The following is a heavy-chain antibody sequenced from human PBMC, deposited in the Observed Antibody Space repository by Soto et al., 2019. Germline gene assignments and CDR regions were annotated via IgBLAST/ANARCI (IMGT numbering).Heavy chain of an antibody. D-gene: IGHD1-1*01. J-gene: IGHJ4*02. Sequence: ESGGGVVQPGRSLRLSCAASGFTFRSFGMHWVRQAPGKGLEWVAVIWYDGSNKYYGDSVKGRFTISRDNSKNTLYLQMDSLRAEDTAEYYRARGAAHTFGRTNCGDDWGQGTLVAVSS. CDR2: IWYDGSNK. CDR3: ARGAAHTFGRTNCGDD. V-gene: IGHV3-33*01. CDR1: GFTFRSFG.